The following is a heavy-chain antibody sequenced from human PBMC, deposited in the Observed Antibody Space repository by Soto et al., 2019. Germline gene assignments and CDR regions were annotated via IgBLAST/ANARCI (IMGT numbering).Heavy chain of an antibody. V-gene: IGHV3-30*18. CDR2: MKSDGSR. CDR1: GFTFRNYG. CDR3: AKGGYTFGFLFDS. D-gene: IGHD5-18*01. J-gene: IGHJ4*02. Sequence: GGSLRLSCAASGFTFRNYGMNWVRQAPGKELEWVAVMKSDGSRDHIDSVKGRFTIFRDNSKKTLYLQMNNLRPEDSAVYYCAKGGYTFGFLFDSWGQG.